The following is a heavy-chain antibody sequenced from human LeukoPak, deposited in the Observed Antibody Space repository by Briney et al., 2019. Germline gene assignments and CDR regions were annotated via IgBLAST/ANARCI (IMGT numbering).Heavy chain of an antibody. Sequence: PSETLPLTCTVSGGSISSYYWSWIRQPPGKGLEWIGYIYYSGSTNYNPSLKSRVTISVDTSKNQFSLKLSSVTAADTAVYYCASSESGSLDYWGQGTLVTVSS. CDR2: IYYSGST. D-gene: IGHD1-14*01. CDR1: GGSISSYY. V-gene: IGHV4-59*08. CDR3: ASSESGSLDY. J-gene: IGHJ4*02.